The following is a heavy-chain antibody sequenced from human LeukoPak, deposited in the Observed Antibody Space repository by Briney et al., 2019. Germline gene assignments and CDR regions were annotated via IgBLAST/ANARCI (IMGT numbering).Heavy chain of an antibody. J-gene: IGHJ5*02. CDR1: GGSFSGYY. CDR3: ARARKYNGNPNWIDL. CDR2: INHSGST. D-gene: IGHD4-23*01. V-gene: IGHV4-34*01. Sequence: SETLSLTCAVYGGSFSGYYWSWIRQPPGKGLEWIGEINHSGSTNYNPSLKSRVTISVDTSKNQFSLKLNSVTAADTAVYYCARARKYNGNPNWIDLWGQGVLVTVSS.